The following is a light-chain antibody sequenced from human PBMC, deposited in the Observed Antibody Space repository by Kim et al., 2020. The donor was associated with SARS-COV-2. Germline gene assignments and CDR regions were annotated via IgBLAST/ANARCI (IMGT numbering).Light chain of an antibody. CDR2: GVT. CDR1: SSDVGGYNY. CDR3: CSYAGSSSLV. J-gene: IGLJ3*02. Sequence: GQPVTNSCTGTSSDVGGYNYVSWYQQHPGKAPKLMSYGVTERPSGVPDRFSGSKSGNTASLTISGLQAEDEADYYCCSYAGSSSLVFGGGTQLTVL. V-gene: IGLV2-11*03.